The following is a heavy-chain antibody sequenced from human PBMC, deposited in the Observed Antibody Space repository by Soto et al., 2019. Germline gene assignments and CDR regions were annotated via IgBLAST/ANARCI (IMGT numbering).Heavy chain of an antibody. V-gene: IGHV3-74*01. D-gene: IGHD4-17*01. J-gene: IGHJ4*02. CDR1: GFTFSSYW. CDR3: ARAAVTTDVDY. Sequence: GGSLRLSCAASGFTFSSYWMHWVRQAPGKGLVWVSRINSDGSSTSYADSVKGRFTISRDNAKNTLYLQMNSLRAEDTAVYYCARAAVTTDVDYWGQGTLVTVSS. CDR2: INSDGSST.